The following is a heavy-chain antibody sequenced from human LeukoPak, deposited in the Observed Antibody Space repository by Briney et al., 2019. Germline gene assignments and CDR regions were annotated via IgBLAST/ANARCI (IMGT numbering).Heavy chain of an antibody. V-gene: IGHV4-39*07. D-gene: IGHD6-13*01. CDR1: GGSISSSTYY. Sequence: PSETLSLTCTVSGGSISSSTYYWGWIRQPPGKGLEWIGSIYHSGTTYDNPSLKSRVTISLDTSKNQFSLSLTSVTAADAAVYYCSRERAGTIVDYWGQGTLVTVSS. CDR3: SRERAGTIVDY. J-gene: IGHJ4*02. CDR2: IYHSGTT.